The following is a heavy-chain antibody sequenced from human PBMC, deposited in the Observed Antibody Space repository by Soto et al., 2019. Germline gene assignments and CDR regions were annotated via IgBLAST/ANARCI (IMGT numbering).Heavy chain of an antibody. CDR2: IDFRGTT. CDR3: SRRAPEGFDP. J-gene: IGHJ5*02. CDR1: GGSTSPSSYF. V-gene: IGHV4-39*02. Sequence: SENLSLTCTVSGGSTSPSSYFWAWIRRPPGKGLEWIGSIDFRGTTYTNPSLESRVTISVDTSKNHFSLKLDSVTAADTALYYCSRRAPEGFDPWGRGTLVTVSS.